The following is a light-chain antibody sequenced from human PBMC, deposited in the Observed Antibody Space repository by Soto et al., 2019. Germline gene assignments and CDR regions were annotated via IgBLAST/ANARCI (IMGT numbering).Light chain of an antibody. CDR2: GAS. V-gene: IGKV3-20*01. Sequence: EIVLTQSPGTLSLSPGERATLSCRASQTISSTFLAWYQHKPGQAPRLLIYGASNRATGIPDRFSGCGSGTDFTLTISRLEPEDFAVYYCQQYGSSPMFTFGQGTKLEIK. CDR3: QQYGSSPMFT. CDR1: QTISSTF. J-gene: IGKJ2*01.